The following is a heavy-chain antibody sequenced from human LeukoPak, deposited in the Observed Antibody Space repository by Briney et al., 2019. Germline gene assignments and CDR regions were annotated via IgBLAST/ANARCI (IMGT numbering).Heavy chain of an antibody. Sequence: SETLSLTCTVSGGSISSYYWSWIRQPPGKGLEWIGYIYYSGSTNYNPSLKSRVTMSVDTSKNQFSLKLSSVTAADTAAYYCARESYIYGSGSHDAFDIWGQGTMVTVSS. D-gene: IGHD3-10*01. CDR2: IYYSGST. CDR1: GGSISSYY. J-gene: IGHJ3*02. V-gene: IGHV4-59*12. CDR3: ARESYIYGSGSHDAFDI.